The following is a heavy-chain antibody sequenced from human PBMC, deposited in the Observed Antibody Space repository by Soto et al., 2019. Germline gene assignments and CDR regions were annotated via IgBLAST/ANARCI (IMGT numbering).Heavy chain of an antibody. CDR2: INAYNGNK. CDR1: GYTFTSYG. J-gene: IGHJ6*02. CDR3: ARNYVLLWFGGPRMDV. Sequence: GASVKVSCKASGYTFTSYGISWVRQAPGQGLEWMGWINAYNGNKNYAQKLQGRVTMTTDTSTSTAYMELRSLRSDDTAVYYCARNYVLLWFGGPRMDVWGQGTTVTVSS. D-gene: IGHD3-10*01. V-gene: IGHV1-18*04.